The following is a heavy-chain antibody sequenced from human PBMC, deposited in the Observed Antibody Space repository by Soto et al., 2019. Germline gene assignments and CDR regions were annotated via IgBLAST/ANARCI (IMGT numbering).Heavy chain of an antibody. CDR2: SSWDGGST. V-gene: IGHV3-43D*04. J-gene: IGHJ4*01. CDR3: AKDGYNNGRYHFDH. D-gene: IGHD5-12*01. CDR1: GFTFHDFA. Sequence: GGSLRLSCVASGFTFHDFAMHWVRQIPGKGLEWVAFSSWDGGSTYYRDSVKGRFTISRDNSKNSLYLQMESLTSADTALYYCAKDGYNNGRYHFDHWGHGTLVTVSS.